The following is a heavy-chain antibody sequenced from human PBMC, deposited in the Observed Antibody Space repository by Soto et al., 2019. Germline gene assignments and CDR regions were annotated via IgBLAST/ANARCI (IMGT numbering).Heavy chain of an antibody. J-gene: IGHJ6*02. CDR2: IKSKTDGGTT. CDR1: GFTFSNAW. CDR3: TTDLYGSYYYYYYGMDV. D-gene: IGHD3-10*01. Sequence: PGGSLRLSCAASGFTFSNAWMSWVRQAPGKGLEWVGRIKSKTDGGTTDYAAPVKGRFTISRDDSKNTLCLQMNSLKTEDTAVYYCTTDLYGSYYYYYYGMDVWGQGTTVTVSS. V-gene: IGHV3-15*05.